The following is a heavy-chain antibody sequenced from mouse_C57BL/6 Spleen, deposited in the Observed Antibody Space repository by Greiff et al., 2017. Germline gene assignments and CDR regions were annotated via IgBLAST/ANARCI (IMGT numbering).Heavy chain of an antibody. J-gene: IGHJ4*01. CDR3: ARHEAKMPTGGYAMDY. D-gene: IGHD4-1*02. V-gene: IGHV1-62-2*01. CDR1: GYTFTEYT. Sequence: QVQLQQSGAELVKPGASVKLSCKASGYTFTEYTIHWVKQRSGQGLEWIGWFYPGSGSIKYNEKFKDKATLTADKSSSTVYMELSRLTSEDSAVFFCARHEAKMPTGGYAMDYWGQGTSVTVSS. CDR2: FYPGSGSI.